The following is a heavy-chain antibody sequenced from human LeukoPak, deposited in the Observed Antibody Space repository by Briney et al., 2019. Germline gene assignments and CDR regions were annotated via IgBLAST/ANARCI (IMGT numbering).Heavy chain of an antibody. CDR2: LTGSGGST. D-gene: IGHD3-3*01. Sequence: PGGSLRLSCAASGFTFSNAAMTWVRQAPGKGLEWVSLLTGSGGSTYYTDAVKGRFTISRDNSKNTLYLQMESLRAEDTAVYYCAKGRQHYDFWSGNYFASWGQGTQVTVSA. V-gene: IGHV3-23*01. CDR1: GFTFSNAA. J-gene: IGHJ4*02. CDR3: AKGRQHYDFWSGNYFAS.